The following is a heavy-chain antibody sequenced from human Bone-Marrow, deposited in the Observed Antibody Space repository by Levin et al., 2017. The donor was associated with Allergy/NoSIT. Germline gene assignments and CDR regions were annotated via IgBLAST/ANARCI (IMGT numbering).Heavy chain of an antibody. Sequence: GGSLRLSCAASGFTFSDYYMSWIRQAPGKGLEWVSYISSSGSTIYYADSVKGRFTISRDNAKNSLYLQMNSLRAEDTAVYYCARSYGESPMAHKFGIWGQGTMVTVSS. V-gene: IGHV3-11*01. CDR1: GFTFSDYY. J-gene: IGHJ3*02. D-gene: IGHD4-17*01. CDR2: ISSSGSTI. CDR3: ARSYGESPMAHKFGI.